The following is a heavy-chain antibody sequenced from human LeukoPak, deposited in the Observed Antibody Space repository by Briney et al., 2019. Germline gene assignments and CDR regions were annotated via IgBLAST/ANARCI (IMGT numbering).Heavy chain of an antibody. Sequence: SETLSLTCAVSGCSISSGGYSWSWIRQPPGKGLEWIGYIYHSGSTYYNPSLKSRVTISVDRSKNQFSLKLSSVTAADTAVYYCARVIGGVLAFDIWGQGTMVTVSS. D-gene: IGHD3-16*01. V-gene: IGHV4-30-2*01. J-gene: IGHJ3*02. CDR3: ARVIGGVLAFDI. CDR2: IYHSGST. CDR1: GCSISSGGYS.